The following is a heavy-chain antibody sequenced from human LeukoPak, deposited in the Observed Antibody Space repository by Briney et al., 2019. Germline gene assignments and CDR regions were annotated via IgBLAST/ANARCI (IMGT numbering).Heavy chain of an antibody. V-gene: IGHV3-23*01. J-gene: IGHJ4*02. Sequence: GGSLRLYCAASGFTFSSYAMSWVRQAPGKGLEWVSAISGSGGSTYYADSVKGRFTISRDNSKNTLYLQMNSLRAEDTAVYYCAKDIYGSGSYDFDYWGQGTLVTVSS. CDR1: GFTFSSYA. CDR2: ISGSGGST. CDR3: AKDIYGSGSYDFDY. D-gene: IGHD3-10*01.